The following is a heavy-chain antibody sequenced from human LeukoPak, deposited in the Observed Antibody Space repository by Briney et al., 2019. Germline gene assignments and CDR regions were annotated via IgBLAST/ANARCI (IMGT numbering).Heavy chain of an antibody. CDR1: GFTFSNYG. CDR2: ISYDGSYK. D-gene: IGHD2-2*01. V-gene: IGHV3-30*18. J-gene: IGHJ4*02. CDR3: AEEKVVVVPAAILDY. Sequence: TGGSLRLSCAASGFTFSNYGMHWVRQAPGKGLEWVTVISYDGSYKYYADSVKGRFTISRDNSKNTLYLQMNSLRAEDTAVYYCAEEKVVVVPAAILDYWGQGTLVTVSS.